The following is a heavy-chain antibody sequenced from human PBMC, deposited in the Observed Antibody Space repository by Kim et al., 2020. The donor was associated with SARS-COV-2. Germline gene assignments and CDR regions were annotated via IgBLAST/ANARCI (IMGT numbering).Heavy chain of an antibody. V-gene: IGHV4-59*01. CDR3: AREIVGATWFDF. J-gene: IGHJ4*02. D-gene: IGHD1-26*01. Sequence: NNHPSLKSRVTISVDTSKNQFSRKLSSVTAADPAVYYWAREIVGATWFDFWGQGTLVTVSS.